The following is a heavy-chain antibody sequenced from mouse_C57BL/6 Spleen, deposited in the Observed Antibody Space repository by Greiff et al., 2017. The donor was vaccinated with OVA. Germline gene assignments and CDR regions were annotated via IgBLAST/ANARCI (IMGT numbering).Heavy chain of an antibody. V-gene: IGHV1-53*01. CDR3: AREGAGIFYDCLY. CDR1: GYTFTSYW. D-gene: IGHD2-4*01. CDR2: INPSNGGT. J-gene: IGHJ3*01. Sequence: QVQLQQPGTDLVKPGASVKLSCKASGYTFTSYWMHWVKQRPGQGLEWIGNINPSNGGTNYNEKFKSKATLTVDKSYSTAYMQLSSLTSEDSAVYYCAREGAGIFYDCLYWGQGTLVTVSA.